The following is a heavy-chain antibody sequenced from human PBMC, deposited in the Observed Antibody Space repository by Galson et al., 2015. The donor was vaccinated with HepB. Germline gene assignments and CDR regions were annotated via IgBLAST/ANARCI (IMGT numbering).Heavy chain of an antibody. V-gene: IGHV4-59*01. CDR1: GGSISSYY. CDR3: ARSAVFLLGYFDY. D-gene: IGHD2-8*01. Sequence: ETLSLTCTVSGGSISSYYWSWIRQPPGKGLEWIGYIYYSGSTNYSPSLKSRVTISVDTSKNQFSLKLSSVTAADTAVYYCARSAVFLLGYFDYWGQGTLVTVSS. J-gene: IGHJ4*02. CDR2: IYYSGST.